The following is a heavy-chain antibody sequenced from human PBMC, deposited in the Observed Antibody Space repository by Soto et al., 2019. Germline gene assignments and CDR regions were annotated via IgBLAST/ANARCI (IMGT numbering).Heavy chain of an antibody. CDR2: IYYSGST. Sequence: SETLSITCTVSGGSISSSSYYWGWILQPPGKGLEWIGSIYYSGSTYYNPSLKSRVTISVDTSKNQFSLKLSSVTAADTAVYYCADFCSGGSRYGRYWGQGTLVTVSS. V-gene: IGHV4-39*01. CDR3: ADFCSGGSRYGRY. CDR1: GGSISSSSYY. J-gene: IGHJ4*02. D-gene: IGHD2-15*01.